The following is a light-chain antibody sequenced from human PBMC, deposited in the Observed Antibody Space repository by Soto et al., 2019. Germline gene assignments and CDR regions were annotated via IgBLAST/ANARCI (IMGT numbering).Light chain of an antibody. J-gene: IGLJ2*01. CDR2: DVS. CDR1: SRDVGGYNY. Sequence: QSVLTQPASVSGSPGQSITISCTGTSRDVGGYNYVSWYQQHPGKAPKLMIYDVSNRPSGVSNRFSGSKSGNTASLTISGLQAEAEDDYYCSSYASSRDVFFGGGTKLTVL. CDR3: SSYASSRDVF. V-gene: IGLV2-14*01.